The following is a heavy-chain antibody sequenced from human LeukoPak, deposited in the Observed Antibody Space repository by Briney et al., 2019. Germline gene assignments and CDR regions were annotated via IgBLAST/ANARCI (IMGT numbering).Heavy chain of an antibody. J-gene: IGHJ4*02. CDR2: ISNSGSS. Sequence: SGTLSLTCSVSGFSINTGGYYWHWIRQLPGEGLEWIGHISNSGSSYYNPSLQSRVTMSADTSRSQFSLYLGSVTAADTAVYYCAGTGYYSPFLDYWGQGTLVTVSS. V-gene: IGHV4-31*03. D-gene: IGHD3/OR15-3a*01. CDR3: AGTGYYSPFLDY. CDR1: GFSINTGGYY.